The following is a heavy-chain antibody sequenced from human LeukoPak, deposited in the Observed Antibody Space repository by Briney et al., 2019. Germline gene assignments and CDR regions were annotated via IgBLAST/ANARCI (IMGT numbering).Heavy chain of an antibody. D-gene: IGHD2-15*01. Sequence: PSETLSLTCIVSGGSVSSGSYYWSWIRQPPGKGLEWLGSIYYSGSTNYNPSLESRVTISVDTSKNQFSLKLSSVTAADTAVYFCATRGSGHYIVFDFWGQGTLVTVSS. CDR2: IYYSGST. V-gene: IGHV4-61*01. CDR3: ATRGSGHYIVFDF. CDR1: GGSVSSGSYY. J-gene: IGHJ4*02.